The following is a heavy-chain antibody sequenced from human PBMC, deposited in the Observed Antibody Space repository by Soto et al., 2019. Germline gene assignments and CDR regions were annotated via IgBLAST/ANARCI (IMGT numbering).Heavy chain of an antibody. CDR3: ATHCSSTSCYYTFDP. J-gene: IGHJ5*02. D-gene: IGHD2-2*01. Sequence: QVQLQQWGAGLLKPSETLSLTCAVYGGSFSSYYWSWIRQPPGKGLEWIGQINHYGSTDYNPSLKSRVTISVDTSKNQFSLRLSSVTAADTAMYYCATHCSSTSCYYTFDPWGQGTLVTVSS. CDR2: INHYGST. CDR1: GGSFSSYY. V-gene: IGHV4-34*01.